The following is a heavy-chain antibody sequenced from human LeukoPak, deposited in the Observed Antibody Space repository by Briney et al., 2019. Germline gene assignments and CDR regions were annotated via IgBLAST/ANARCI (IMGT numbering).Heavy chain of an antibody. CDR1: GFTFSDYW. V-gene: IGHV3-74*01. Sequence: PGGSLRLSCVASGFTFSDYWMHWLRQVPGEGLVWVSRIKTDESRRSYADSVKGRFIISRDNAKNSLYLQMNSVRAEDTALYYCAKDKGSSGSHYFGMDVWGQGTTVTVSS. J-gene: IGHJ6*02. D-gene: IGHD6-19*01. CDR3: AKDKGSSGSHYFGMDV. CDR2: IKTDESRR.